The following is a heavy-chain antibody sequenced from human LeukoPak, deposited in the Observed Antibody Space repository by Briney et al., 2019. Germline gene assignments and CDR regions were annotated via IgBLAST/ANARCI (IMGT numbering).Heavy chain of an antibody. J-gene: IGHJ4*02. V-gene: IGHV3-7*01. CDR2: IKQDGSEK. CDR1: GFTFSSYW. CDR3: ARGLRSGSYCDY. D-gene: IGHD1-26*01. Sequence: GGSLRLSCAASGFTFSSYWMSWVRQAPGKGLGWVANIKQDGSEKYYVDSVKGRFTISRDNAKNSLYLQMNSLRAEDTAVYYCARGLRSGSYCDYWDQGTLVTVSS.